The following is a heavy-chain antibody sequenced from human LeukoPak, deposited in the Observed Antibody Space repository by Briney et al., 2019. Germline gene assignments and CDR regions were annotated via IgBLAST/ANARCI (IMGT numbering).Heavy chain of an antibody. D-gene: IGHD4-17*01. J-gene: IGHJ4*02. CDR1: GFTFSDYY. Sequence: GGSLRLSCAASGFTFSDYYMSWIRRAPGKGLEWVSYISSSSTYIYYADSVKGRFTISRDNAKNSLYLQMNSLRAEDTAVYYCAKSKNPEKSTVTPLFDYWGQGTLVTVSS. CDR3: AKSKNPEKSTVTPLFDY. CDR2: ISSSSTYI. V-gene: IGHV3-11*01.